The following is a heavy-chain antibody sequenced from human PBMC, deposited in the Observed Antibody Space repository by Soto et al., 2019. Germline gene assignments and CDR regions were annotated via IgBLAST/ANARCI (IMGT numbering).Heavy chain of an antibody. CDR3: ARDRLMATAGTARHYFGLDV. D-gene: IGHD5-18*01. V-gene: IGHV4-31*03. CDR2: IYYSGNT. Sequence: TLSLTCTVSGGSIRSAGYYWTWVRQNPTKGLEWIGNIYYSGNTYYNPSLKSRLTISVDTSKNQFSLNLSSVTAADTAVYYCARDRLMATAGTARHYFGLDVWGQGNTVTVSS. CDR1: GGSIRSAGYY. J-gene: IGHJ6*02.